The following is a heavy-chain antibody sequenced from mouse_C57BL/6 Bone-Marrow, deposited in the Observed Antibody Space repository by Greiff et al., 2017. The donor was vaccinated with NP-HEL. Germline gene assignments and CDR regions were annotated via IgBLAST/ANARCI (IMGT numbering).Heavy chain of an antibody. Sequence: QVQLQQSGAELARPGASVKMSCKASGYTFTSYTMHWVKQRPGQGLEWIGYINPSSGYTQYNQKFKDKATLTADKSSITAYMQLSSLTSEDSAVYYCIGSPLYYYAMDYWGQGTSVTVAS. CDR2: INPSSGYT. V-gene: IGHV1-4*01. CDR3: IGSPLYYYAMDY. J-gene: IGHJ4*01. CDR1: GYTFTSYT.